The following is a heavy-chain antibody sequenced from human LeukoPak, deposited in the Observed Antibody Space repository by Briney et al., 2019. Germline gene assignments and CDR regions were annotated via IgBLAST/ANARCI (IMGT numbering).Heavy chain of an antibody. CDR3: ARDLAYSRLDY. CDR2: INPEGSEK. D-gene: IGHD5-18*01. CDR1: GLTFSSSW. J-gene: IGHJ4*02. Sequence: PGGSLRLSCAVSGLTFSSSWMDWVRQAPGKGLEWVASINPEGSEKYSADSVKGRFTISRDNAKNSLYLQMDSLRVEDTAFYYCARDLAYSRLDYWGQGMLATASS. V-gene: IGHV3-7*01.